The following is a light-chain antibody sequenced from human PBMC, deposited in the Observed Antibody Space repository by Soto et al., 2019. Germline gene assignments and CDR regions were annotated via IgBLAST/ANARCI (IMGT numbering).Light chain of an antibody. J-gene: IGKJ1*01. Sequence: DIPMTQSPSTLSASVGDRVTITCRASQTISNWLAWYQQKPGKAPKLLIYDASSLEGGVPSRFSGSGSRTEFTLTISSLQPDDFAIYYCQQYSSYWTFGQGTTVEIK. CDR1: QTISNW. CDR3: QQYSSYWT. CDR2: DAS. V-gene: IGKV1-5*01.